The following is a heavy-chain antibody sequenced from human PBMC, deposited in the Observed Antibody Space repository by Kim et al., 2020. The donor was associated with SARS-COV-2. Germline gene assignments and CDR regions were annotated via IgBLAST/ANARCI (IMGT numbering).Heavy chain of an antibody. Sequence: ASVKVSCKASGYTFTSYGISWVRQAPGQGLEWMGWISAYNGNTNYAQKLQGRVTMTTDTSTSTAYMELRSLRSDDTAVYYCARAYYDFWSGYYQGYYFDYWGQGTLVTVSS. V-gene: IGHV1-18*01. CDR3: ARAYYDFWSGYYQGYYFDY. CDR2: ISAYNGNT. D-gene: IGHD3-3*01. CDR1: GYTFTSYG. J-gene: IGHJ4*02.